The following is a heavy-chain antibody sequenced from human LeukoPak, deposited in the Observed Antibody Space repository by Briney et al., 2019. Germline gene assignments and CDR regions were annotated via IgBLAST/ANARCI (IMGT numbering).Heavy chain of an antibody. D-gene: IGHD2-2*01. J-gene: IGHJ1*01. CDR1: GGSFSHYY. Sequence: PSETLSLTCAIYGGSFSHYYWSWIRQSPGKGLEWIGYIYYSGSTNYNPSLKSRVTISVDTSKNQFSLKLSSVTAADTAVYYCARHSRRGDTRGYFQHWGQGTLVTVSS. CDR2: IYYSGST. CDR3: ARHSRRGDTRGYFQH. V-gene: IGHV4-59*01.